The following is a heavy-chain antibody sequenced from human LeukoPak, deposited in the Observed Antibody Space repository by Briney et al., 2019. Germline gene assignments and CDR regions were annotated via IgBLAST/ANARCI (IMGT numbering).Heavy chain of an antibody. D-gene: IGHD6-19*01. CDR1: GGSFSGYY. Sequence: SETLSLTCAVYGGSFSGYYWSWIRQPPGKGLEWIGEINHSGSTNYNPSLKSRVTISVDTSKNQFSLKLSSVTAADTAVYYCARVSISGWIQHWSQGTLVIVSS. CDR3: ARVSISGWIQH. CDR2: INHSGST. J-gene: IGHJ1*01. V-gene: IGHV4-34*01.